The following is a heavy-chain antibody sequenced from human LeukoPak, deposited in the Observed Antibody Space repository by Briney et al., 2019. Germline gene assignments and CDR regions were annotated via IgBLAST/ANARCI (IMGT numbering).Heavy chain of an antibody. V-gene: IGHV3-23*01. Sequence: GGALRLSCAASGFTFSSYAMSWVRQAPGKGLEGVSGISGSGGSTFYADSVKGRFTISRDNSKITLYLQMNSLRAEDTAVYYCAKDRGIAFPDAFNIWGQGTMVTVSS. CDR2: ISGSGGST. J-gene: IGHJ3*02. CDR3: AKDRGIAFPDAFNI. CDR1: GFTFSSYA. D-gene: IGHD6-13*01.